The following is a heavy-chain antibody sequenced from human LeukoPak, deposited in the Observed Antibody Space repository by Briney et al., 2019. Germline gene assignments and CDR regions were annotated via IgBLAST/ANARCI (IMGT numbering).Heavy chain of an antibody. Sequence: PSETLSLTCTVSVGYISSGYYSWSWIRLPPGKGLEWIGYIYYSGSTYSNPSLKSRVTISVDTSKNQFSLKLSSVTAADTAVYYCARGGYSYGLGFDYWGQGILVTVSS. J-gene: IGHJ4*02. D-gene: IGHD5-18*01. CDR1: VGYISSGYYS. V-gene: IGHV4-30-4*01. CDR3: ARGGYSYGLGFDY. CDR2: IYYSGST.